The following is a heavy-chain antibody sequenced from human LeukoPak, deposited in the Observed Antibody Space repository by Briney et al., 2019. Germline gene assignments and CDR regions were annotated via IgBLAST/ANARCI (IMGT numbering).Heavy chain of an antibody. CDR1: GFTFSRDN. Sequence: GGSLRLSCAASGFTFSRDNLHWVRQAPGKGLGWVAFMPYDGGNKYYADSVKGRFTISRDNSKYTLYLEMNSLTAEDTAVYYCVTEQGRGTYSFDYWGQGTLVTVSS. J-gene: IGHJ4*02. CDR2: MPYDGGNK. D-gene: IGHD1-26*01. CDR3: VTEQGRGTYSFDY. V-gene: IGHV3-30*02.